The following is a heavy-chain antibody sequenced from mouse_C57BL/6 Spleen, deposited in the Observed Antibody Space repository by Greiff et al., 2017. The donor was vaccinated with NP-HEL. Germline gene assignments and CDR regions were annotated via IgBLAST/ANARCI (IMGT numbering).Heavy chain of an antibody. Sequence: QVQLQQPGAELVRPGSSVKLSCKASGYTFTSYWMDWVKQRPGQGLEWIGNIYPSDSATHYNQKFKDKATLTVDKSSSTAYMQLSSLTSEDSAVYYCASGETYAMDYWGQGTSVTVSS. J-gene: IGHJ4*01. CDR1: GYTFTSYW. V-gene: IGHV1-61*01. CDR3: ASGETYAMDY. CDR2: IYPSDSAT.